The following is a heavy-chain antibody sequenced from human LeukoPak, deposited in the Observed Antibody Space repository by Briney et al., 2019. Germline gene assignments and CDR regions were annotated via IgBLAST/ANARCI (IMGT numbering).Heavy chain of an antibody. V-gene: IGHV3-23*01. CDR3: AKTSLSDPSGHYYYMDV. J-gene: IGHJ6*03. D-gene: IGHD3-3*01. Sequence: GGSLRLSCEASGFTFSNYAMSWVRQAPGKGLEWVSGINGRGGRTYYADSVKARFTISRDNSQNTVSLQLNNLRVEDTALYYCAKTSLSDPSGHYYYMDVWGKGTTVTISS. CDR1: GFTFSNYA. CDR2: INGRGGRT.